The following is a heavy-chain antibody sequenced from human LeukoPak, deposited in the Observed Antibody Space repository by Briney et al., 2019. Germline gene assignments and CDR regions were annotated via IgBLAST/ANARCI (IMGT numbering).Heavy chain of an antibody. CDR2: IYSSGST. Sequence: SETLSLTCTVSGGSISGYYWSWIRQPAGKGLEWIGRIYSSGSTSYNPSLNSRVTISIGKSKNQFSLKLRSVTAADTAVYFCARVYSTGWSFFDYWGQATLVIVSS. V-gene: IGHV4-4*07. D-gene: IGHD6-19*01. J-gene: IGHJ4*02. CDR3: ARVYSTGWSFFDY. CDR1: GGSISGYY.